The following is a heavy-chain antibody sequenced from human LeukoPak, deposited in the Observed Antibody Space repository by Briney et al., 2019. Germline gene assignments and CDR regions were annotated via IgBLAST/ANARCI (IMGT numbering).Heavy chain of an antibody. CDR3: ARLIGYNYTWFDP. V-gene: IGHV4-34*01. CDR1: GGSFSDYY. CDR2: INHIGSP. Sequence: ASETLSLTCAVYGGSFSDYYWTWIRQPPGKGLEWIGEINHIGSPNNNPSLKSRVSISFDTSKNQFSLKLSSVTAADTTVYYCARLIGYNYTWFDPWGEGTLVTVSS. D-gene: IGHD5-24*01. J-gene: IGHJ5*02.